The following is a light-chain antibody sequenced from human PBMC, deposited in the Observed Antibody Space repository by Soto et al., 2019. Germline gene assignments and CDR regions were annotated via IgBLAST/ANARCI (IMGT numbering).Light chain of an antibody. V-gene: IGKV2-28*01. J-gene: IGKJ1*01. CDR1: QSLLHSNGYNY. CDR3: MQALQTPWT. Sequence: DIVMTQSPLSLPVTPGEPASISCRSSQSLLHSNGYNYLDWYLQKPGQSPQLLIYWGSNRASGGPDRFSGSGSGTDFTLKISRVEAEDVGVYYCMQALQTPWTFGQGTKVDIK. CDR2: WGS.